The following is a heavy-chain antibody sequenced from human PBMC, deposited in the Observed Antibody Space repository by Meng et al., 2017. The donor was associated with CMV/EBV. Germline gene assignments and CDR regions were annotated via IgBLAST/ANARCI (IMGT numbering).Heavy chain of an antibody. CDR2: IYSGGST. J-gene: IGHJ4*02. Sequence: GGSLRLSCAASGFTVSSNYMSWVRQAPGKGLEWVSVIYSGGSTYYADSVKGRFTISRDNSRNTLYLKMNSLRAEDTAVYYCARGRGGYYWGYWGQGTLVTVSS. D-gene: IGHD3-16*01. CDR3: ARGRGGYYWGY. CDR1: GFTVSSNY. V-gene: IGHV3-53*01.